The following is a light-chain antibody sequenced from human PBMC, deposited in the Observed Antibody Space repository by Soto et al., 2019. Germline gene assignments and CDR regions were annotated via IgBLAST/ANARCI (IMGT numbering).Light chain of an antibody. J-gene: IGLJ3*02. Sequence: QSALTQPASVSGSPGQSITISCSGTSSDVGGYNYVSWYQQHPAKAPKLMIFEVSNRPSGVSHRFSGSKSGNTASLTISGLQAEDEADYYCFSYTTSSTLVFGGGTKLTVL. CDR2: EVS. CDR1: SSDVGGYNY. V-gene: IGLV2-14*01. CDR3: FSYTTSSTLV.